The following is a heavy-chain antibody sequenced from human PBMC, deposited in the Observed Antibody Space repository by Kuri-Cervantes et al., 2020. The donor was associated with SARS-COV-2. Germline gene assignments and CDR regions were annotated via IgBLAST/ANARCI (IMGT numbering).Heavy chain of an antibody. J-gene: IGHJ4*02. CDR2: NYYSGST. D-gene: IGHD3-3*01. Sequence: SETLSLTCTVSGGSISSGGYYWTWIRQHPGKGLEWIAHNYYSGSTYYNPSLKSRVIISVDMSKNQLSLKLSSVTAADTAVYYCARRTDYDFWSGYFDYWGQGTLVTVSS. V-gene: IGHV4-31*03. CDR3: ARRTDYDFWSGYFDY. CDR1: GGSISSGGYY.